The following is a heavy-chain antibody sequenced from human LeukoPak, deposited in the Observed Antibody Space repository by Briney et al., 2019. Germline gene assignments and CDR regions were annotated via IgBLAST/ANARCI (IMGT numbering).Heavy chain of an antibody. D-gene: IGHD4-17*01. V-gene: IGHV1-2*02. J-gene: IGHJ1*01. CDR3: ARVHGDYAGYFQH. CDR2: INPNSGGT. Sequence: GASVKVSCKASGYTFTGYYMHWVRQAPGQGLEWMGWINPNSGGTNYAQKFQGRVTMTRDTSISTAYMELSRLRSDDTAVYYCARVHGDYAGYFQHWGQGTLVTVSS. CDR1: GYTFTGYY.